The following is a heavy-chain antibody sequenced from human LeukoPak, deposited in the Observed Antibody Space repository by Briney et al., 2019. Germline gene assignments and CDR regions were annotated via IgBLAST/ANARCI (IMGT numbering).Heavy chain of an antibody. Sequence: PGGSLRLSCAASGFTFSSYGMHWVRQAPGKGLEWVAVISYDGSNKYYADSVKGRFTISRDNSKNTLYLQMNSLRAEDTAVYYCAKAPFDTGYMIVPGGCDYWGQGTLVTVSS. CDR3: AKAPFDTGYMIVPGGCDY. V-gene: IGHV3-30*18. J-gene: IGHJ4*02. CDR1: GFTFSSYG. CDR2: ISYDGSNK. D-gene: IGHD3-22*01.